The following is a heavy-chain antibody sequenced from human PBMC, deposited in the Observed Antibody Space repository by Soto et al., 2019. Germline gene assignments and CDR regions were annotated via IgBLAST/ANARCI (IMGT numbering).Heavy chain of an antibody. D-gene: IGHD5-12*01. V-gene: IGHV4-30-2*06. CDR1: GGCIGSGGYS. Sequence: SETLSLTCAVSGGCIGSGGYSWSWIRQSPRKGLEWIGYIYHSGSTYYNPSLKSRVTISVDTYKNQFSLKLSSLTAADTAVYYCARVPVAGSSGPRAWFDPWGQGTLVTVSS. J-gene: IGHJ5*02. CDR3: ARVPVAGSSGPRAWFDP. CDR2: IYHSGST.